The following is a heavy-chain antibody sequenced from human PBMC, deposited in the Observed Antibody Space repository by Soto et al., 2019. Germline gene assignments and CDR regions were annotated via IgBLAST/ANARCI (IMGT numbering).Heavy chain of an antibody. CDR2: ISSSSSSI. CDR3: AIELGFDAVARMDV. D-gene: IGHD6-19*01. Sequence: EVQLVESGGGLVQPGGSLRLSCTASGVTFSSYSMVWVRQAPGKGLEWVSYISSSSSSIYYADSVKGRFTTSRDNAKNSTYLQMNSLRVEDPGVYYCAIELGFDAVARMDVWGQGTTVTVSS. J-gene: IGHJ6*02. V-gene: IGHV3-48*01. CDR1: GVTFSSYS.